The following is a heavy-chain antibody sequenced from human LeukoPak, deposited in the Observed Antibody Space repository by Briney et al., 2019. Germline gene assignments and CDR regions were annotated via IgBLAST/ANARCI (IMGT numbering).Heavy chain of an antibody. CDR2: VNPNSGDT. CDR3: ARGISGGFDL. V-gene: IGHV1-2*06. J-gene: IGHJ5*02. D-gene: IGHD2-21*01. CDR1: GYTFSNYD. Sequence: ASLKVSCKASGYTFSNYDINWVRQATGQGLQWMGRVNPNSGDTNYIQKFRGRVTITRDTSISTVYMEVNSLRSDDTAILYCARGISGGFDLWGQGTLVTVSS.